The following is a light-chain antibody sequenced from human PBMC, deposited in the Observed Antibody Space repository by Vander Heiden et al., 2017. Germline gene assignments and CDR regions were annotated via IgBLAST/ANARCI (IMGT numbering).Light chain of an antibody. CDR2: WAS. J-gene: IGKJ3*01. CDR3: QQYFSTPQT. CDR1: QSVLYSPNNKNY. V-gene: IGKV4-1*01. Sequence: DIVMTQSPDSLAVSLGERATINCKSSQSVLYSPNNKNYLAWYQQKPGQPPKLLIYWASTRESGVPDRFSGSGSGTDFTLTINSLQAEDVAVYYCQQYFSTPQTFGRGTKVDIK.